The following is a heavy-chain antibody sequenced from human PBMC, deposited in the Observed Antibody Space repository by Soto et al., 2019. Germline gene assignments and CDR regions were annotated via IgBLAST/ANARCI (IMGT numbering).Heavy chain of an antibody. J-gene: IGHJ3*02. Sequence: ASVKVSCNASGYTFTSYGISLVRQAPRQGLEWMGWISAYNGNTNYAQKLQGRVTMTTDTSTSTAYMELRSLRSDDTAVYYCARSLWKQLDPDDAFDIWGQGTMVTVS. D-gene: IGHD6-13*01. V-gene: IGHV1-18*01. CDR3: ARSLWKQLDPDDAFDI. CDR1: GYTFTSYG. CDR2: ISAYNGNT.